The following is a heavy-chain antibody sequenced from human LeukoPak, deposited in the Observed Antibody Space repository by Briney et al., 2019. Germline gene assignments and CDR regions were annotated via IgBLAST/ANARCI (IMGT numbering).Heavy chain of an antibody. CDR2: IYTSGGT. D-gene: IGHD3-22*01. V-gene: IGHV4-61*02. CDR3: ARGDYYDSSGYYRNWFDP. CDR1: GGSISSGSYY. J-gene: IGHJ5*02. Sequence: SETLSLTCTVSGGSISSGSYYWSWIRQPAGKGLEWIGRIYTSGGTNYNPSLKSRVTISVDTSKNQFSLKLSSVTAADTAVYYCARGDYYDSSGYYRNWFDPWGQGTLVTVSS.